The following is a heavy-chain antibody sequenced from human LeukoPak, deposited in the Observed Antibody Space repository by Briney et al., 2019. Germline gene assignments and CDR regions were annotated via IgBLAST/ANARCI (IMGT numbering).Heavy chain of an antibody. CDR3: AATPYRLPYRDY. CDR1: GCTFTRYA. J-gene: IGHJ4*02. D-gene: IGHD2-2*01. CDR2: IIPIFGTA. Sequence: GASVKVSCKASGCTFTRYAISWVRQAPGQGLEWMGGIIPIFGTANYAQKFQGRVTITTDESTSTAYMELSSLRSEATAVYYCAATPYRLPYRDYWGQGTLVTVSS. V-gene: IGHV1-69*05.